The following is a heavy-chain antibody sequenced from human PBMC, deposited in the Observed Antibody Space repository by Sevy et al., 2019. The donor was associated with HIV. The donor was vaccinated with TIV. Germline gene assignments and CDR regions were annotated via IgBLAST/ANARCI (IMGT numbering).Heavy chain of an antibody. CDR1: GFTFSSYW. D-gene: IGHD6-13*01. CDR2: IKEDGSVK. J-gene: IGHJ4*02. Sequence: GGSLRLSCEASGFTFSSYWMSWVRQAPGKGLEWVANIKEDGSVKSYVESVKGRFTISRDNAKNSVYLQMNSLRAEDAALYDCVRAIGAAGSYWGLGTLVTVSS. V-gene: IGHV3-7*01. CDR3: VRAIGAAGSY.